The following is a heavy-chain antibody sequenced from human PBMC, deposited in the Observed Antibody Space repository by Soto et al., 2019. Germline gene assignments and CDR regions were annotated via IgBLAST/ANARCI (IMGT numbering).Heavy chain of an antibody. CDR3: ARAVSNSGYDYPFFY. CDR1: GYTFTSYG. CDR2: ISAYNGNT. Sequence: ASVKVSCKASGYTFTSYGISWVRQAPGQGLEWMGWISAYNGNTNYAQKLQGRVTMTTDTSTSTAYMELRSLRSDDTAVYYCARAVSNSGYDYPFFYWGQGTLVTVSS. V-gene: IGHV1-18*01. D-gene: IGHD5-12*01. J-gene: IGHJ4*02.